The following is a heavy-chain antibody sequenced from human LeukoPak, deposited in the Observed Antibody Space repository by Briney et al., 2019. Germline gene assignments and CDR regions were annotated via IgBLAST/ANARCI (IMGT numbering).Heavy chain of an antibody. V-gene: IGHV3-23*01. CDR3: AKDKAPGSWHTPSDF. CDR2: ISDSGDGT. J-gene: IGHJ4*02. Sequence: GGSLTLSCAPSGFTFRTYAMSWVRQAPEGGREWVGGISDSGDGTYYAESVKGRFTISRDNSKNTVFLQMNSLRADDTAKYYCAKDKAPGSWHTPSDFWGQGTLVTVSS. CDR1: GFTFRTYA. D-gene: IGHD6-13*01.